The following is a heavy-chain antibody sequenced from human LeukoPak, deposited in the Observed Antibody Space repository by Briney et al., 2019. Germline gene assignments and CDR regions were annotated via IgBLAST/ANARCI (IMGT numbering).Heavy chain of an antibody. CDR1: GFTFGDYA. CDR3: TREEGDTFDY. CDR2: IRSKAYGGTT. Sequence: GGSLRLSCTASGFTFGDYAMSWVRQAPGKGLEWVGFIRSKAYGGTTEYAASVKGRITISRDDSKSIAYLQMNSLKTEDTAVYYCTREEGDTFDYWGQGTLVTVSS. D-gene: IGHD5-18*01. J-gene: IGHJ4*02. V-gene: IGHV3-49*04.